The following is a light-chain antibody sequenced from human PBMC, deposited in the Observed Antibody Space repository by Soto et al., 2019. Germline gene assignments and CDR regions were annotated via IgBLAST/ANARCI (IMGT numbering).Light chain of an antibody. J-gene: IGKJ1*01. V-gene: IGKV1-5*03. Sequence: DIQMTQSPSPLSGSVGDRVTITWPASQTISSWLAWYQQKPGKAPKLLIYKASTLKSGVPSRFSGSGSGTEFTLTISSLQPDDFATYYCQHYNSYSEAFGQGTKVDIK. CDR2: KAS. CDR3: QHYNSYSEA. CDR1: QTISSW.